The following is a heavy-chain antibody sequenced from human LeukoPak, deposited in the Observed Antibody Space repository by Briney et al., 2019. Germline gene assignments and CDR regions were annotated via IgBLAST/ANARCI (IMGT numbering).Heavy chain of an antibody. CDR1: GYTFTSYG. V-gene: IGHV1-18*01. D-gene: IGHD6-13*01. CDR3: ARGSLGYSSSWYLWRFDP. J-gene: IGHJ5*02. CDR2: ISAYNGNT. Sequence: ASVKVSCKASGYTFTSYGISWVRQAPGQGLEWMGWISAYNGNTNYAQKLQGRVTMTTDTSTSTAYMELRSLRSDDTAVYYCARGSLGYSSSWYLWRFDPWGQGTLVTVSS.